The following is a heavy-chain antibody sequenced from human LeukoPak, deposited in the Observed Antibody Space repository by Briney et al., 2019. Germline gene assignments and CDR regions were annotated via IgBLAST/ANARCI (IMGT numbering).Heavy chain of an antibody. CDR3: ARDRRSRKATPVAFDI. CDR1: GFTFSSYE. V-gene: IGHV3-48*03. J-gene: IGHJ3*02. Sequence: GGSLRLSCAASGFTFSSYEMNWVRQAPGKGLEWVSYISSSGSTIYYADYVKGRFSISRDNAKNSLYLQMNSLRAEDTAVYYCARDRRSRKATPVAFDIWGQGTMVTVSS. D-gene: IGHD2-15*01. CDR2: ISSSGSTI.